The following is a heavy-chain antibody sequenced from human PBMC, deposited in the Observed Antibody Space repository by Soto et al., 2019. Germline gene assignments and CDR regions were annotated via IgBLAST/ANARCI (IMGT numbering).Heavy chain of an antibody. V-gene: IGHV4-4*02. CDR2: IYHGGST. J-gene: IGHJ6*03. D-gene: IGHD6-13*01. CDR3: ASCIAAAGTSSFYYYYMDA. CDR1: SGSISSSNW. Sequence: SETLSLTCAVSSGSISSSNWWSWVRQPPGKGLEWIGEIYHGGSTNYNPSLKSRVTISVDKSKNQFSLKLSSVTAADTAVYYCASCIAAAGTSSFYYYYMDAWGKGPTVTV.